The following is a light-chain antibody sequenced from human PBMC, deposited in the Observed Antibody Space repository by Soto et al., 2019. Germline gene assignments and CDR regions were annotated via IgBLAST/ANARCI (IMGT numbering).Light chain of an antibody. Sequence: QSVLTQPPSVSGAPGQVVSISCTGSSTNIGACYGVHWYQQRPGTAPKLLIVANTIRPSGVPDRFSASTSGTSSSLALTGSEAEAEDEDYWKSYDSTVSTRYVFGTGTKVTVL. CDR2: ANT. CDR3: KSYDSTVSTRYV. V-gene: IGLV1-40*01. CDR1: STNIGACYG. J-gene: IGLJ1*01.